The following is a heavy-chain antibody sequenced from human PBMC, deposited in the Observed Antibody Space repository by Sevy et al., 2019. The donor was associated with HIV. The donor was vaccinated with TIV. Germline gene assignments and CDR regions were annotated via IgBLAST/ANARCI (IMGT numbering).Heavy chain of an antibody. J-gene: IGHJ6*02. CDR3: AREGVDFWSGPVDYYYGMDV. CDR2: INGDGNSP. V-gene: IGHV3-74*01. D-gene: IGHD3-3*01. Sequence: RSLRLSCEVSGFTFSKYWMHWVRQAPGKGLVWVSRINGDGNSPIYADSVKGRFTISRDNAKNTLFLQMNSLRAEDTAVYYCAREGVDFWSGPVDYYYGMDVWGQGTTVTVSS. CDR1: GFTFSKYW.